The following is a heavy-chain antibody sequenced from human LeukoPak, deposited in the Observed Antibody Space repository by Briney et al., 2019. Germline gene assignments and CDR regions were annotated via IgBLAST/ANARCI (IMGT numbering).Heavy chain of an antibody. Sequence: SQTLSLTCTVSGGSISSGSYYWSWIRQPAGKGLEWIGRIYTSGSTNYNPSPKSRVTISVDTSKNQFSLKLSSVTAADTAVYYCARGYGGNSLDYWGQGTLVTVSS. V-gene: IGHV4-61*02. CDR3: ARGYGGNSLDY. CDR2: IYTSGST. J-gene: IGHJ4*02. CDR1: GGSISSGSYY. D-gene: IGHD4-23*01.